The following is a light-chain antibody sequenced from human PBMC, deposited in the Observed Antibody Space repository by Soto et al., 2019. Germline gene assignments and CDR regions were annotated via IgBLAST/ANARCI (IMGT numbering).Light chain of an antibody. CDR1: LSVSVY. Sequence: VVLTQSPATLSLSPGERATLSCRTSLSVSVYLDWYQQKPGQAPRLLLSDASNRATGIPARCSGSGSGTDFTLTISSLEPEEFAVYYCHQRQYWPPITFGQGTRLEIK. CDR3: HQRQYWPPIT. V-gene: IGKV3-11*01. CDR2: DAS. J-gene: IGKJ5*01.